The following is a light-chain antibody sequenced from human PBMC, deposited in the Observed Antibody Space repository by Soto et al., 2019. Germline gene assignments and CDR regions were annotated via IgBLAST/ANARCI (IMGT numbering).Light chain of an antibody. J-gene: IGKJ1*01. CDR2: TAS. V-gene: IGKV1D-16*01. CDR3: QQYNSYSEA. Sequence: DIQMTQSPSSVSASVGDRVTITCRASQSISTWLAWYQQKPGTAPNLLIFTASYLQSGVPSRFSGSGSETEFTLTISGLQPGDSATYYCQQYNSYSEAFGQGTKVDIK. CDR1: QSISTW.